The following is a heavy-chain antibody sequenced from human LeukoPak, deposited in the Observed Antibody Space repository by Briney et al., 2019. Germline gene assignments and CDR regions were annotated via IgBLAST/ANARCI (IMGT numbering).Heavy chain of an antibody. CDR3: ARGSGYYYYYMDV. CDR2: ISAYNGNT. Sequence: GASVKVSCKASGYTFTNFGITWLRQAPGQGLEWMAWISAYNGNTNYAQKLQGRVTMTTDTSTSTAYMELRSLRSDDTAVYYCARGSGYYYYYMDVWGKGTTVTVSS. V-gene: IGHV1-18*01. J-gene: IGHJ6*03. CDR1: GYTFTNFG.